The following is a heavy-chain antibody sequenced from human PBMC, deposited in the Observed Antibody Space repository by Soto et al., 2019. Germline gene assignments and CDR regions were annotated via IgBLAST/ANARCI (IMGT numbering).Heavy chain of an antibody. CDR1: GGTFSSYA. CDR2: IIPIFGTA. J-gene: IGHJ4*02. CDR3: ARALGWLHPHCCDC. Sequence: QVQLVQSGAEVKKPGSSVKVSCKASGGTFSSYAISWVRQAPGQGLEWMGGIIPIFGTANYAQKFQGRVTITADESTSTAYVELSRLRSEGAAVYYCARALGWLHPHCCDCWGQGTLVTVSS. V-gene: IGHV1-69*12. D-gene: IGHD5-12*01.